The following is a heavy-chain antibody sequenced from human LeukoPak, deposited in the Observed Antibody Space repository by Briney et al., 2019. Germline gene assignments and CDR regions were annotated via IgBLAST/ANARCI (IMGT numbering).Heavy chain of an antibody. Sequence: SETLSLTCTVSGGSIGSYYWSWIRQPPGKGLEWIGYIYYSGSTNYNPSLKSRVTISVDTSKNQFSLKLSSVTAADTAVYYCARYTENYYFDYWGQGTLVTVSS. J-gene: IGHJ4*02. CDR2: IYYSGST. V-gene: IGHV4-59*08. D-gene: IGHD1-14*01. CDR3: ARYTENYYFDY. CDR1: GGSIGSYY.